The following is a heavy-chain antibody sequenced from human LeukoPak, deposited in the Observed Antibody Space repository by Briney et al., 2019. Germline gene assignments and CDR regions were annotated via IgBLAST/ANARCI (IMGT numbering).Heavy chain of an antibody. CDR2: IYYSGYT. V-gene: IGHV4-59*08. CDR3: ARGQARLSWFDP. J-gene: IGHJ5*02. CDR1: GGSISSYY. Sequence: SETLSLTCTVSGGSISSYYWSWIRQPPGKGLEWIGYIYYSGYTNYNPSLKSRVTISVDTSKNQFSLKLSSVTAADTAVYYCARGQARLSWFDPWGQGTLVTVSS. D-gene: IGHD6-19*01.